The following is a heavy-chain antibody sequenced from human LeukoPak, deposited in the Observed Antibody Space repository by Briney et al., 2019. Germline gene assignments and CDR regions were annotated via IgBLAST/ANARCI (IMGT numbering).Heavy chain of an antibody. J-gene: IGHJ4*02. Sequence: GESLKISCKGSGYSFTSYWIGWVRQMPGKGLEWMGIIYPGDSDTRYSPSFQGQVTISADKSISTAYLQWSSLKASNTAMYYCARGLYYYGSGTVSRGNDYWGQGTLVTVSS. V-gene: IGHV5-51*01. CDR3: ARGLYYYGSGTVSRGNDY. CDR2: IYPGDSDT. CDR1: GYSFTSYW. D-gene: IGHD3-10*01.